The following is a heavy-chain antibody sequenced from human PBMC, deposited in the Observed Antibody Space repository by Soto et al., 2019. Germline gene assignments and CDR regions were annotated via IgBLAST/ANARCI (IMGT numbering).Heavy chain of an antibody. V-gene: IGHV3-21*01. CDR3: ARVGYYDLWSGQNFFDY. CDR1: GFSFNTYS. Sequence: GXSLRLSCAASGFSFNTYSLDWVRQAPGKGPEWVSSISSTSGNRNYADSVKGRFTISRDNGKNSLFLQMDSLRVEDTAVYYCARVGYYDLWSGQNFFDYWGQGTLVTVSS. D-gene: IGHD3-3*01. CDR2: ISSTSGNR. J-gene: IGHJ4*02.